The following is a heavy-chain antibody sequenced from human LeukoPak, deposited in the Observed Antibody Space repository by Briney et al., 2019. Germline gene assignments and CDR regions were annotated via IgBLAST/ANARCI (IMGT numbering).Heavy chain of an antibody. CDR2: IRYDGSNK. Sequence: GALRLSCAASGFTFSSYGMHWVRQAPGKGLEWVAFIRYDGSNKYHADSVKGRFTISRDNSKNTLYLQMNSLRAEDTAVYYCARDSLAAAVSYFDYWGQGTLVTVSS. CDR1: GFTFSSYG. CDR3: ARDSLAAAVSYFDY. J-gene: IGHJ4*02. D-gene: IGHD6-13*01. V-gene: IGHV3-30*02.